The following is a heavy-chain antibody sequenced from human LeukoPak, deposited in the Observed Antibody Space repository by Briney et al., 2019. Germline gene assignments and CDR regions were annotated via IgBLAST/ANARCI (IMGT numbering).Heavy chain of an antibody. CDR2: IYTSGST. Sequence: TLSLTCTASGGSISSGSYYWSWIRQPAGKGLEWIGRIYTSGSTNYNPSLKSRVTISVDTSKNQFSLKLSSVTAADTAVYYCARGDYYDSSGYYDYFDYWGQGTLVTVSS. D-gene: IGHD3-22*01. J-gene: IGHJ4*02. V-gene: IGHV4-61*02. CDR1: GGSISSGSYY. CDR3: ARGDYYDSSGYYDYFDY.